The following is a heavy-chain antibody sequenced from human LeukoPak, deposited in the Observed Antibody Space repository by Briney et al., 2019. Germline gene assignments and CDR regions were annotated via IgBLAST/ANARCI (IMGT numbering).Heavy chain of an antibody. CDR2: IYSGGST. D-gene: IGHD2-2*01. Sequence: PGGSLRLSCAASGFTVSSNYMSWVRQAPGKGLEWVSVIYSGGSTYYADSVKGRFTISRDNSKNTLYLQMNSLRAEDTAVYYCARLLLGYCSSISRSPGTLDYWGQGTLVTVSS. J-gene: IGHJ4*02. V-gene: IGHV3-53*01. CDR3: ARLLLGYCSSISRSPGTLDY. CDR1: GFTVSSNY.